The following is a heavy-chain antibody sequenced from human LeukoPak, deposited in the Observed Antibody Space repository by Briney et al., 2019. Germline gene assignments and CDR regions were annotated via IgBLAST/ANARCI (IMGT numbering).Heavy chain of an antibody. D-gene: IGHD2-2*01. CDR1: GYTFTGYY. J-gene: IGHJ4*02. CDR2: INPNSGGT. CDR3: ARDLPIVVVSAAMPDY. V-gene: IGHV1-2*02. Sequence: ASVKVSCKASGYTFTGYYMHWVRQAPGQGLEWMGWINPNSGGTNYAQKFQGRVTMTRDTSISTAYMELSRLRSDDTAVYYCARDLPIVVVSAAMPDYWGQGTLVTVSS.